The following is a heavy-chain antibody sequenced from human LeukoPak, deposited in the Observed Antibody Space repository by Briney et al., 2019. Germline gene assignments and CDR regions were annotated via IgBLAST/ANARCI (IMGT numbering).Heavy chain of an antibody. V-gene: IGHV4-59*01. CDR3: ARGKWSYRFDY. CDR1: GGSISSYY. J-gene: IGHJ4*02. CDR2: IYYSGST. Sequence: PSETLSLTCTVSGGSISSYYWSWIRQPPGKGLEWIGYIYYSGSTNYNPSPKSRVTISVDTSKNQFSLKLSSVTAADTAVYYCARGKWSYRFDYWGQGTLVTVSS. D-gene: IGHD1-26*01.